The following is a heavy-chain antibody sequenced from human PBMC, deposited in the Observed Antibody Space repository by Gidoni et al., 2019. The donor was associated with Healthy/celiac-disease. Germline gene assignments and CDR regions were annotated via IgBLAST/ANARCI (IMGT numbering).Heavy chain of an antibody. CDR1: GLTFSDYY. CDR3: ARSWGATGGPDP. V-gene: IGHV3-11*01. CDR2: ISCSGTTI. Sequence: VKLVESGGGLVKPGGSLRLSCAASGLTFSDYYMSWIRQAPGNGREWVSYISCSGTTIYYADSVEARSTISRDNAQTSLYLQMTSLRAEDTAVYYCARSWGATGGPDPWGQGTLVTVSS. J-gene: IGHJ5*02. D-gene: IGHD1-26*01.